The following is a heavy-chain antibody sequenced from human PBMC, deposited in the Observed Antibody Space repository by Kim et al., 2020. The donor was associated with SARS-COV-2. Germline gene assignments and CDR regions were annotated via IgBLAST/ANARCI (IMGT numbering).Heavy chain of an antibody. V-gene: IGHV1-69*04. CDR3: AIDYVTGAFDI. CDR1: GGTFSSYA. J-gene: IGHJ3*02. Sequence: SVKVSCKASGGTFSSYAISWVRQAPGQGLEWMGRIIPILGIANYAQKFQGRVTITADKSTSTAYMELSSLRSEDTAVYYCAIDYVTGAFDIWGQGTMVTVSS. CDR2: IIPILGIA. D-gene: IGHD3-16*01.